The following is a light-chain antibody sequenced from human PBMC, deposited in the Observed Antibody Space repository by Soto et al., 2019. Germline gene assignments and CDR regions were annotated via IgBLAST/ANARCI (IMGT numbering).Light chain of an antibody. J-gene: IGKJ1*01. CDR3: QQYGSSPRT. CDR1: QSVSSNF. Sequence: EIVLTQSPGTLSLSPGERATLSCRASQSVSSNFLAWYQQKPGQAPRLLIYGASSRATGIPDRLGGSGSGTDFTLTISRLEPEDFAVYYCQQYGSSPRTFGQGTKVEIK. CDR2: GAS. V-gene: IGKV3-20*01.